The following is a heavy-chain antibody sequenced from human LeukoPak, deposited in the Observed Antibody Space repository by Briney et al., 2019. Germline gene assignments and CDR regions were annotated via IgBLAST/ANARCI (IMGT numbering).Heavy chain of an antibody. CDR3: AKDLYYYDSSGFPPYGVDV. CDR1: GITFSSYG. J-gene: IGHJ6*02. D-gene: IGHD3-22*01. CDR2: ISYDGSDK. Sequence: GGSLRLSCAASGITFSSYGMHWVRQAPGKGLEWVAVISYDGSDKYYADSVRGRFTISRDNSKNTLYLEMNSLRAEDTAVYYCAKDLYYYDSSGFPPYGVDVWGQGTTVTVSS. V-gene: IGHV3-30*18.